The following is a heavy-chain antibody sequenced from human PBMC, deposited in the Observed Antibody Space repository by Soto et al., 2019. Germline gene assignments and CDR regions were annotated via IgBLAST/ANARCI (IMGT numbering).Heavy chain of an antibody. V-gene: IGHV4-28*01. Sequence: QVQLQESGPGLVKPSDTLSLTCAVSGYSISSSNWWGWIRQPPGKGLEWIGYIYYSGTTYYNPSLNGXXTXAXXTSKSQFSLTLTSVTAVDPAVYYCARREIQGPIDYWGQGTLVTVSS. D-gene: IGHD1-26*01. CDR2: IYYSGTT. CDR1: GYSISSSNW. J-gene: IGHJ4*02. CDR3: ARREIQGPIDY.